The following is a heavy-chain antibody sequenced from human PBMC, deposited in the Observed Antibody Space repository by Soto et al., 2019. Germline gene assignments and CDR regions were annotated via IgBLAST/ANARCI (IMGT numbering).Heavy chain of an antibody. J-gene: IGHJ6*02. CDR1: GFTFSSYA. V-gene: IGHV3-30-3*01. CDR2: ISYDGSNK. CDR3: ARPRGSSSSWLGGYYYGMDV. D-gene: IGHD6-13*01. Sequence: LRLSFAASGFTFSSYAMHWVRQAPGKGLEWVAVISYDGSNKYYADSVKGRFTISRDNSKNTLYLQMNSLRAEDTAVYYCARPRGSSSSWLGGYYYGMDVWGQGTTVTVSS.